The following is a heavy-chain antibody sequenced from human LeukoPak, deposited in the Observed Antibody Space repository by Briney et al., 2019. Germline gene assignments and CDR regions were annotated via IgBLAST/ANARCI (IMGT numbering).Heavy chain of an antibody. Sequence: PGGPLRLSCAASGFTFSSYSMNWVRQAPGKGLEWVSSISSSSSYIYYADSVKGRFTISRDNAKNSLYQQMNSLRAEDTAVYYCARGTYYYDSSGYNPTYWGQGTLVTVTS. CDR3: ARGTYYYDSSGYNPTY. CDR1: GFTFSSYS. J-gene: IGHJ4*02. D-gene: IGHD3-22*01. V-gene: IGHV3-21*01. CDR2: ISSSSSYI.